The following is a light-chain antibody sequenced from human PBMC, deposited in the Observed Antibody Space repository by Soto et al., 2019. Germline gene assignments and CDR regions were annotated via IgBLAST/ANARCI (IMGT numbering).Light chain of an antibody. V-gene: IGKV1-17*01. CDR2: GAF. CDR1: QGIRND. J-gene: IGKJ1*01. CDR3: QHHNSYPRT. Sequence: DIQMTQSPSSLSASVGDRVTITCRASQGIRNDLGWFQQKPGQAPKRLIYGAFNLESWVPSRFSGSGSGTEFTLTISSLRPEDLGTYYCQHHNSYPRTFSQGTKVEIK.